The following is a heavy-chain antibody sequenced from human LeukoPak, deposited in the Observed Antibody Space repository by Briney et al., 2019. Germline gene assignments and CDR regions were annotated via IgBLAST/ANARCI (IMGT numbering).Heavy chain of an antibody. Sequence: PGGSLRLSCAASGFTVNRNYMSWVRQAPGKGLEWVSVIYSGGNTYYADSVKGRFTISRDNSKNTLYLHMNSLIAEDTAVYFCVRDDPAFYDFWSAHRSPSVRDYWGQGTLVTVSS. J-gene: IGHJ4*02. D-gene: IGHD3-3*01. CDR2: IYSGGNT. CDR3: VRDDPAFYDFWSAHRSPSVRDY. V-gene: IGHV3-66*01. CDR1: GFTVNRNY.